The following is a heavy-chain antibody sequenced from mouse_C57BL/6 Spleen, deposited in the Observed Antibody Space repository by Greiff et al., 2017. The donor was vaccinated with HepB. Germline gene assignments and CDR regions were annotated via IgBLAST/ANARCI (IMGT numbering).Heavy chain of an antibody. CDR3: VRHRGASYYGRRVWYFDV. D-gene: IGHD1-1*01. Sequence: DVMLVESGGGLVQPKGSLKLSCAASGFSFNTYAMNWVRQAPGKGLEWVARIRSKSNNYATYYADSVKDRFTISRDDSESMLYLQMNNLKTEDTAMYYCVRHRGASYYGRRVWYFDVWGTGTTVTVSS. J-gene: IGHJ1*03. CDR2: IRSKSNNYAT. V-gene: IGHV10-1*01. CDR1: GFSFNTYA.